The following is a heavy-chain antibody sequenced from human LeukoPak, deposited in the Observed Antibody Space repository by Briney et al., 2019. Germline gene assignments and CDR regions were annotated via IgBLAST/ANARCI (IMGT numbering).Heavy chain of an antibody. CDR2: IYTSGST. D-gene: IGHD5-18*01. V-gene: IGHV4-4*07. CDR3: ARGIGYSYGYSYYYYMDV. CDR1: GGSISSYY. J-gene: IGHJ6*03. Sequence: SETLSLTCTVSGGSISSYYWSWIRQPAGKGLEWIGRIYTSGSTNYNPSLKSRVTMSVDTSKSQFSLKLSSVTAADTAVYYCARGIGYSYGYSYYYYMDVWGKGTTVTVSS.